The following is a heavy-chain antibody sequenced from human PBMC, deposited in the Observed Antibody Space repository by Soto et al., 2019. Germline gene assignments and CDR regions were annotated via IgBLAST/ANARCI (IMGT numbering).Heavy chain of an antibody. Sequence: GGSLRLSCAASGFTFSSYWMHWVRQAPGKGLVWVSRINSDGSSTSYADSVKGRFTISRDNAKNTLYLQMNSLRAEDTAVYYCARAGSSSWYSYYYMDVWGKGTTVTVSS. J-gene: IGHJ6*03. V-gene: IGHV3-74*01. CDR2: INSDGSST. CDR3: ARAGSSSWYSYYYMDV. CDR1: GFTFSSYW. D-gene: IGHD6-13*01.